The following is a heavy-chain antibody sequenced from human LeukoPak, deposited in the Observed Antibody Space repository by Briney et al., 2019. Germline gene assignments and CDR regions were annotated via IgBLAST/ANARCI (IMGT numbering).Heavy chain of an antibody. CDR2: ISSSGSIR. D-gene: IGHD2-15*01. CDR1: GFTFSDYY. V-gene: IGHV3-11*04. Sequence: AGGSLRLSCAASGFTFSDYYMSWIRQAPGKGLEWVSYISSSGSIRYYADSVKGRFTISRDNAKNSLYLQMNSLRAEDTAVYYCARDPTCSGGSCYLRGAFDIWGQGTMVTVSS. J-gene: IGHJ3*02. CDR3: ARDPTCSGGSCYLRGAFDI.